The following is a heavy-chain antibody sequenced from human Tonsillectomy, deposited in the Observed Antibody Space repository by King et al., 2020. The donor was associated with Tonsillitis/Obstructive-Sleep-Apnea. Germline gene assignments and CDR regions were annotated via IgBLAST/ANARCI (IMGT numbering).Heavy chain of an antibody. CDR2: IIPIFGTA. J-gene: IGHJ4*02. CDR3: ARVYWHYESSGYVSHLRY. D-gene: IGHD3-22*01. CDR1: SYA. V-gene: IGHV1-69*01. Sequence: SYAISWVRQAPGQGLEWMGGIIPIFGTANYAQKFQSRVTITADESTSTAYMELSSLRSEDTAVYYCARVYWHYESSGYVSHLRYWGQGTLVTVSS.